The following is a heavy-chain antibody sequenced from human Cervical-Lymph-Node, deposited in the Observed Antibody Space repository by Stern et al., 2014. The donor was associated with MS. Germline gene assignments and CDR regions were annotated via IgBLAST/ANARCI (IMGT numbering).Heavy chain of an antibody. CDR1: GYTFSDYY. CDR3: ARGGATRYNMDV. V-gene: IGHV1-2*02. Sequence: VQLVQSGAAVEKPGASLKVSCKASGYTFSDYYIHWVRQAPGPGLEWMGWINLKSGGTNYVQKFQGRVTMTSDTSIDTADMELNSLTSDDTARFYCARGGATRYNMDVWGQGTTVIVSS. CDR2: INLKSGGT. D-gene: IGHD1-26*01. J-gene: IGHJ6*02.